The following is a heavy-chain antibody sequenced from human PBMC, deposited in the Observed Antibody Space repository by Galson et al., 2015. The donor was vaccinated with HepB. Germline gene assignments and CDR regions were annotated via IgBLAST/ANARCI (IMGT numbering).Heavy chain of an antibody. CDR3: TRLADFSGYSSS. V-gene: IGHV3-73*01. CDR1: GFTFSGSA. CDR2: IRSKAYTYAT. D-gene: IGHD6-13*01. Sequence: SLRLSCAGSGFTFSGSAIHWVRQTSGKGLEWVGRIRSKAYTYATAYAPSLKGRFTISRDDSKNTAYLRMRSLKTEDTAVYYCTRLADFSGYSSSWGQGTLVTVSS. J-gene: IGHJ4*02.